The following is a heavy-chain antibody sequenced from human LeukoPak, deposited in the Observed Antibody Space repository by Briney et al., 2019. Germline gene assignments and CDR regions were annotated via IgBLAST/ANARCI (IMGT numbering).Heavy chain of an antibody. D-gene: IGHD6-13*01. CDR1: GFTSSSYA. Sequence: GGSLRLSCAASGFTSSSYAMSWVRQAPGKGLGWAQVIIVNGGYTYYAGSVKGRCSVSRDNSQNTLYLQMNSLRAEDTAVYYCAKSAIDVARYSSSCYLPIFDYWGQGTLVTVSS. V-gene: IGHV3-23*01. CDR2: IIVNGGYT. J-gene: IGHJ4*02. CDR3: AKSAIDVARYSSSCYLPIFDY.